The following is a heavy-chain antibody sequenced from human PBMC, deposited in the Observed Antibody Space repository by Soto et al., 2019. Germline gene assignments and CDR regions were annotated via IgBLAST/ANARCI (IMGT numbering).Heavy chain of an antibody. D-gene: IGHD4-4*01. CDR3: ARALYSNYGTKLYYFDY. J-gene: IGHJ4*02. Sequence: TSETLSLTCTVSDDSISSGGFYWSWIRQHPGKGLEWIGYIYYSGTTYYNPSLQSRVTISVDTSQNQFSLKLTSVTAADTAVYFCARALYSNYGTKLYYFDYWGQGTQVTVS. V-gene: IGHV4-31*03. CDR1: DDSISSGGFY. CDR2: IYYSGTT.